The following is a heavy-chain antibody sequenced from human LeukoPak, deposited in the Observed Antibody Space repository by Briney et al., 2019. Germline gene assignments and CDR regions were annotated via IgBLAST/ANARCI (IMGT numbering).Heavy chain of an antibody. CDR2: MYPGDSDT. J-gene: IGHJ4*02. CDR1: GYSFTNYW. Sequence: GESLKISCKGSGYSFTNYWIGWVRQMPVKGRGWMGIMYPGDSDTRYSPSFQGQITISADKSISTTYLQWSRLKASDTAIYYCAASTYGSGSYVAFDSWGQGTLVSVSS. D-gene: IGHD3-10*01. V-gene: IGHV5-51*01. CDR3: AASTYGSGSYVAFDS.